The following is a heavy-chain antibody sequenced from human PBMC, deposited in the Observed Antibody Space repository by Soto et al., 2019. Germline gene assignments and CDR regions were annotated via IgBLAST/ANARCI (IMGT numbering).Heavy chain of an antibody. D-gene: IGHD2-2*01. J-gene: IGHJ6*02. CDR1: GFTFSNYA. CDR2: ISSSSSYT. V-gene: IGHV3-11*06. CDR3: ARPDCSSTSCSRRSYYYYGMDV. Sequence: GGSLRLSCAASGFTFSNYAMTWVRQAPEKGLEWVSYISSSSSYTNYADSVKGRFTISRDNAKNSLYLQMNSLRAEDTAVYYCARPDCSSTSCSRRSYYYYGMDVWGQGTTVTVSS.